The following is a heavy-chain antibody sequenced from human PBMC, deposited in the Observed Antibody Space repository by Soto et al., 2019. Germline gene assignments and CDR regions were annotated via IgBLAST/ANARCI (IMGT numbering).Heavy chain of an antibody. Sequence: PSETLALTCAVYGWSFSVYYWSWIRQPPGRGLEWIGEINHSGSTNYNPSLKSRVTISVDTSKNQFSLKLSSVTAADTAVYYCARGRPLRYCTNGVCYRVFDPWGQGTLVTVSS. CDR3: ARGRPLRYCTNGVCYRVFDP. CDR1: GWSFSVYY. D-gene: IGHD2-8*01. V-gene: IGHV4-34*01. CDR2: INHSGST. J-gene: IGHJ5*02.